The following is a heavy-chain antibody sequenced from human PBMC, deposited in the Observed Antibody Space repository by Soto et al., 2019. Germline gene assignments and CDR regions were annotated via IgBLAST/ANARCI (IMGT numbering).Heavy chain of an antibody. Sequence: SSETLSLTCTVSGGSVSSGDYYWSWIRQPPGKGLEWIGYIYYSGSTYYNPSLKSRVTISVDTSKNQFSLKLSSVTAADTAVYYCDRAAGTLPFDYWGQGTLVTVSS. J-gene: IGHJ4*02. CDR3: DRAAGTLPFDY. V-gene: IGHV4-30-4*01. CDR2: IYYSGST. D-gene: IGHD6-13*01. CDR1: GGSVSSGDYY.